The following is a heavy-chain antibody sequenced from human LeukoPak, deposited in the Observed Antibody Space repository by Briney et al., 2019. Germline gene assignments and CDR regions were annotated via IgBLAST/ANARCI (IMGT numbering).Heavy chain of an antibody. D-gene: IGHD6-13*01. CDR3: ARAEGWYSSSYSYYYYYYMDV. CDR1: GYTFTSYG. J-gene: IGHJ6*03. Sequence: ASVKVSCKASGYTFTSYGISWVRQAPGQGLEWMGWISGYNGDTNYAQKFQGRATMTTDTPTSTGYMQSRSLRSDDTAVYYCARAEGWYSSSYSYYYYYYMDVWGKGTTVTVSS. CDR2: ISGYNGDT. V-gene: IGHV1-18*01.